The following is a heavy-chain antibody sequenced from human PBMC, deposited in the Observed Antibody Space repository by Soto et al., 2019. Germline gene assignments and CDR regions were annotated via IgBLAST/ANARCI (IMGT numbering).Heavy chain of an antibody. V-gene: IGHV1-69*02. J-gene: IGHJ3*02. CDR3: ARPAVNDLDADSSAFDI. Sequence: QVQLVQSGAEVKEPGSSVKVSCKVSGGTFSSQTINWVRQVPGQGLEWMGSVIPIIGEGKYAQRFLGRVTITADRSTSTAYMELSGLRSEDTAVYYCARPAVNDLDADSSAFDIWGQGTMVTVSS. CDR1: GGTFSSQT. CDR2: VIPIIGEG. D-gene: IGHD1-1*01.